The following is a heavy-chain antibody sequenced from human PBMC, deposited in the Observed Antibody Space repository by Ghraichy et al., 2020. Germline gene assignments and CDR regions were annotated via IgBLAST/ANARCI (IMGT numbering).Heavy chain of an antibody. CDR2: IHGRGTT. D-gene: IGHD6-13*01. CDR3: ARGGTAGALDL. V-gene: IGHV3-66*01. CDR1: GFSVISNY. Sequence: GGSLRLSCAASGFSVISNYMSWVRQAPGEGLEWVSLIHGRGTTSYIDSVKGRFTITRDNSVNAVYLQLQSLRAEDTVVYYCARGGTAGALDLWDQGTLVTVAS. J-gene: IGHJ4*02.